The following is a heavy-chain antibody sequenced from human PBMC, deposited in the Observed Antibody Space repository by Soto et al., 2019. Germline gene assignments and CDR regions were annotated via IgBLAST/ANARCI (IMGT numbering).Heavy chain of an antibody. CDR1: GGSISSYY. D-gene: IGHD2-2*01. CDR3: ATGRSEVVPGAMDT. CDR2: IYYSGST. Sequence: ETLSLTCTVSGGSISSYYWSWIRQPPGKGLEWIGYIYYSGSTNYNPSLKSRVTISVDTSKKQFSLRLTSMTAADTAVYYCATGRSEVVPGAMDTWGQGTLVTVSS. J-gene: IGHJ5*02. V-gene: IGHV4-59*12.